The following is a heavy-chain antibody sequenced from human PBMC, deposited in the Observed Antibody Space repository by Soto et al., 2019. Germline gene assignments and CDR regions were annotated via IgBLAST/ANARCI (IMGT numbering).Heavy chain of an antibody. D-gene: IGHD2-2*01. V-gene: IGHV1-24*01. Sequence: GASVKVSCKVSGYTLTELSMHWVRQAPGKGLEWMGGFDPEDGETIYAQKFQGRVTMTEDTSTDTAYMELSSLRSEDTAVYYCATVLVGDIVVVPAPNQDWFDPWGQGTLVT. CDR1: GYTLTELS. CDR2: FDPEDGET. J-gene: IGHJ5*02. CDR3: ATVLVGDIVVVPAPNQDWFDP.